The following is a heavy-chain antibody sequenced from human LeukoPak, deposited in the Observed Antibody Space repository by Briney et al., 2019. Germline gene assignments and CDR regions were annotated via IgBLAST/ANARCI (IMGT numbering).Heavy chain of an antibody. CDR3: ARDKQWRGGYFDY. V-gene: IGHV4-59*01. D-gene: IGHD6-19*01. Sequence: PSETLSLTCTVSGGSISSYYWSWIRQPPGKGLEWIGNIYYSGSTNYNPSLKSRVTISVDTSKNQFSLKLSSVTAADTAVYYCARDKQWRGGYFDYWGQGTLVTVSS. CDR2: IYYSGST. J-gene: IGHJ4*02. CDR1: GGSISSYY.